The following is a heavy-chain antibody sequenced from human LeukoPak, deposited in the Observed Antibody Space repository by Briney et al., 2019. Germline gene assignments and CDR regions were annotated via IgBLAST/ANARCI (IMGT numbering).Heavy chain of an antibody. V-gene: IGHV3-48*01. CDR3: VRGSLASGVVVYYYYYLDV. CDR1: GFNYSSYT. CDR2: ISASRGIT. J-gene: IGHJ6*03. Sequence: PGGSLRLSCAASGFNYSSYTMNWVRQAPGMGLEWLSYISASRGITYYADSVKGRFTVSRDNAKNSLYLQMNSLRAEDTAVYYCVRGSLASGVVVYYYYYLDVWGQGTTVTVSS. D-gene: IGHD3-3*01.